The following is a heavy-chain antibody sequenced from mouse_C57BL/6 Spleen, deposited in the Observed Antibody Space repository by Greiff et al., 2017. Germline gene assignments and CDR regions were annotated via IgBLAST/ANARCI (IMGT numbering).Heavy chain of an antibody. CDR3: AREVIYYGNSGNAMDY. D-gene: IGHD2-1*01. Sequence: QVQLQQSGAELAKPGASVKLSCKASGYTFTSYWMHWVKQRPGQGLEWIGYINPSSGNTKYNQKFKDKATLTADKSSSTAYMQLSILTYEDSAVYYDAREVIYYGNSGNAMDYWGQGTSGTVSS. V-gene: IGHV1-7*01. CDR2: INPSSGNT. J-gene: IGHJ4*01. CDR1: GYTFTSYW.